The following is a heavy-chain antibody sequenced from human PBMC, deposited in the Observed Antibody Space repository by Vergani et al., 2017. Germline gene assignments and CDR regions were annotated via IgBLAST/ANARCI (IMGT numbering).Heavy chain of an antibody. CDR1: GYSFTSYW. CDR2: IDPSDSYT. Sequence: EVQLVQSGAEVKKPGESLKISCKGSGYSFTSYWISWVRQMPGKGLEWMGRIDPSDSYTNYSPSFQGHVTISADKSISTAYLQWSSLKASDTAMYYCARCIGAYSSSWSYYYYYYMDVWGKGTTVTVSS. J-gene: IGHJ6*03. V-gene: IGHV5-10-1*01. D-gene: IGHD6-13*01. CDR3: ARCIGAYSSSWSYYYYYYMDV.